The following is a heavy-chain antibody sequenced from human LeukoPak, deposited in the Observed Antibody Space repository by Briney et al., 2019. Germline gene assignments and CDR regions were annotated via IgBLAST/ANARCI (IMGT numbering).Heavy chain of an antibody. J-gene: IGHJ4*02. CDR3: AKTGGPWD. CDR2: ISGSGGST. D-gene: IGHD7-27*01. CDR1: GFTFSSYA. Sequence: GGSLRLSCAASGFTFSSYAMSWVRQAPGKGLEWVSAISGSGGSTYYTDPVKGRFTISRDNSKNTLYLQMNSLRADDTAVYFCAKTGGPWDWGQGTLVTVSS. V-gene: IGHV3-23*01.